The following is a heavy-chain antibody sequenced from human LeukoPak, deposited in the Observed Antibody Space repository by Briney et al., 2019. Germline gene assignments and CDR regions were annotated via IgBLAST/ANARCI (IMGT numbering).Heavy chain of an antibody. CDR2: IFYSGNT. V-gene: IGHV4-39*07. CDR3: ARGSNGWHWRAFDV. Sequence: SETLSLTCTVSGGGLSYYWGWIRQPPGKGLEWIGTIFYSGNTYYNPSLKSRVTMSIDTSKKQFSLNLTSVTAADTALYYCARGSNGWHWRAFDVWGQGTMGTVSS. CDR1: GGGLSYY. D-gene: IGHD6-19*01. J-gene: IGHJ3*01.